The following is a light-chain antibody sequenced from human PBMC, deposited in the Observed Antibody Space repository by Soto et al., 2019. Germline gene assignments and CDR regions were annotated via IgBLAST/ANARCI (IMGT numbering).Light chain of an antibody. CDR2: DTN. J-gene: IGLJ3*02. V-gene: IGLV7-43*01. CDR1: TGAVTSGYD. Sequence: QAVVTQEPSLTVSPGGTVTLTCASSTGAVTSGYDPNWFQQKPGQAPRALIYDTNNKHSWTPARFSGSLLVGKAALTLSGVQPEDEAEYYCLLYYGGVRVFGGGTKLTVL. CDR3: LLYYGGVRV.